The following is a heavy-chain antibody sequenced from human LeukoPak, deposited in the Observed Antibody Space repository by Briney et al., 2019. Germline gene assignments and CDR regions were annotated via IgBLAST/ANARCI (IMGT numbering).Heavy chain of an antibody. V-gene: IGHV4-59*01. CDR1: GGSFSGYY. CDR3: ARELRGCTNGVCPRGNAFDI. Sequence: SETLSLTCAVYGGSFSGYYWSWIRQPPGKGLEWIGYIYYSGSTNYNPSLKSRVTISVDTSKNQFSLKLGSVTAADTAVYYCARELRGCTNGVCPRGNAFDIWGQGTMVTVSS. J-gene: IGHJ3*02. CDR2: IYYSGST. D-gene: IGHD2-8*01.